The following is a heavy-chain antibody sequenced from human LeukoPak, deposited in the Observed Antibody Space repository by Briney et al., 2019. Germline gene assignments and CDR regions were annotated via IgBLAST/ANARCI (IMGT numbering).Heavy chain of an antibody. D-gene: IGHD5-24*01. CDR1: GYTFTNYW. J-gene: IGHJ4*02. V-gene: IGHV5-51*01. Sequence: GESLKISCKGSGYTFTNYWIGWVRSMPGKGLDWMGIIYPGDSDTRYSPSFQGQVTISADKSISTAYLQWSSLRASDTAMYYCARASRDGYNQNFDHWGQGTLVTVSS. CDR2: IYPGDSDT. CDR3: ARASRDGYNQNFDH.